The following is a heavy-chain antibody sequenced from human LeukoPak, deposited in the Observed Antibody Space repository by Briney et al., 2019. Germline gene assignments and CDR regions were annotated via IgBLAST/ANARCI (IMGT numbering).Heavy chain of an antibody. CDR3: ARDQPDYYDSSGPFDY. J-gene: IGHJ4*02. V-gene: IGHV3-48*01. CDR1: GFTFSSYS. D-gene: IGHD3-22*01. CDR2: ISSSSSTI. Sequence: GGSLRLSCAASGFTFSSYSMNWVRQAPGKGLEWVSYISSSSSTIYYADSVRGRFTISRDNAKNSLYLQMNSLRAEDTAVYYCARDQPDYYDSSGPFDYWGQGTLVTVSS.